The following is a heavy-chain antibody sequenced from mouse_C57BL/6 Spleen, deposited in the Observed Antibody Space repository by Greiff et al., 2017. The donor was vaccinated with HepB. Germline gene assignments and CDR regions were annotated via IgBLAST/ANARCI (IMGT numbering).Heavy chain of an antibody. CDR2: ISSGSSTI. CDR3: ARATTVVRFAY. D-gene: IGHD1-1*01. Sequence: EVQRVESGGGLVKPGGSLKLSCAASGFTFSDYGMHWVRQAPEKGLEWVAYISSGSSTIYYADTVKGRFTISRDNAKNTLFLQMTSLRSEDTAMYYCARATTVVRFAYWGQGTLVTVSA. J-gene: IGHJ3*01. V-gene: IGHV5-17*01. CDR1: GFTFSDYG.